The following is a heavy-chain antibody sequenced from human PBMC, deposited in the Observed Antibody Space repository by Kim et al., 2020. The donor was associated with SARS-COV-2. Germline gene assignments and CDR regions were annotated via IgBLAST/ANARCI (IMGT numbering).Heavy chain of an antibody. CDR1: GGSISSGGYS. CDR3: AREASGYDCRYFDY. J-gene: IGHJ4*02. D-gene: IGHD5-12*01. V-gene: IGHV4-30-2*01. Sequence: SETLSLTCAVSGGSISSGGYSWSWIRQPPGKGLEWIGYIYHSGSTYYNPSLKSRVTISVDRSKNQFSLKLSSVTAADTAVYYCAREASGYDCRYFDYWGQGTLVTVSS. CDR2: IYHSGST.